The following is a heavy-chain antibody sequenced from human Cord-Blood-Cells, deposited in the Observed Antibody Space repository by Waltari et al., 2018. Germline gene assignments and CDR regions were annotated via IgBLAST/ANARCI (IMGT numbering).Heavy chain of an antibody. D-gene: IGHD4-17*01. J-gene: IGHJ4*02. Sequence: QVQLQQWGAGLLKPSETLSLTCAVYGGSFSGYYWSWIRQPPGKGLEWIGEINHSGSTNYNPSLKSRVTISVDTSNNQFSLKLSAVTAADTAVYYCARGGDYSYYFDYWGQGTLVTVSS. CDR2: INHSGST. CDR3: ARGGDYSYYFDY. CDR1: GGSFSGYY. V-gene: IGHV4-34*01.